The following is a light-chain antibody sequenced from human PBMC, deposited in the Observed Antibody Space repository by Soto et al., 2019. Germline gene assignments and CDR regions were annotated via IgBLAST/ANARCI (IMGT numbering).Light chain of an antibody. Sequence: DIVMTQSPDSLAVSLGERATINCKSSQSVLYSSNNRNYLAWYQQKPGQPPKLLIYWASTRESGVPDRFSGSGSGTDFTLTTSSLHAEDVAVYYCQQYYSTPRTFGQGTKVEIK. V-gene: IGKV4-1*01. CDR3: QQYYSTPRT. CDR2: WAS. J-gene: IGKJ1*01. CDR1: QSVLYSSNNRNY.